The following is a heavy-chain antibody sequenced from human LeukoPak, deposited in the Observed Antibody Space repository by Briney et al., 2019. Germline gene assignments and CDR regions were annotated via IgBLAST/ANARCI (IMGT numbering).Heavy chain of an antibody. CDR1: GFTFSSYA. D-gene: IGHD3-22*01. CDR3: AWGGYYDSSGRPFDY. Sequence: GGSLRLPCAASGFTFSSYAMHWVRQAPGKGLEWVAVISYDGSNKYYADSVKGRFTISRDNSKNTLYLQMNSLRAEDTAVYYCAWGGYYDSSGRPFDYWGQGTLVTVSS. CDR2: ISYDGSNK. V-gene: IGHV3-30*04. J-gene: IGHJ4*02.